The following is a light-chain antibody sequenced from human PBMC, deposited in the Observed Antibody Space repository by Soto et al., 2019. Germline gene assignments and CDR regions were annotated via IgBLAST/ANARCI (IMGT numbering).Light chain of an antibody. J-gene: IGLJ2*01. CDR1: ISNIGAGYD. CDR2: GNN. CDR3: QSYDSSLSGVV. V-gene: IGLV1-40*01. Sequence: QSVLTQPPSVSGAPGQRVTISCTGSISNIGAGYDVHWYQQLPGTAPKLLIYGNNNRPSGVPDRFSGSKSGTSASLAITGLQADDEADYYCQSYDSSLSGVVFGGGTKLTVL.